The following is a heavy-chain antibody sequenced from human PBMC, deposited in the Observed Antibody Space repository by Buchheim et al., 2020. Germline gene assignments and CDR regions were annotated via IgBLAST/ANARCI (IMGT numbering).Heavy chain of an antibody. Sequence: QVQLVQSGAEVKKPGASVTVSCKASGYTFTSYDINWVRQATGQGLAWMGWMNPNSANTGYAQKFQGTVTMTRNTSISTAYMELSSLRSEDKAVYYGARGGAAAGTRYFDYWGQGTL. J-gene: IGHJ4*02. D-gene: IGHD6-13*01. CDR2: MNPNSANT. CDR3: ARGGAAAGTRYFDY. CDR1: GYTFTSYD. V-gene: IGHV1-8*01.